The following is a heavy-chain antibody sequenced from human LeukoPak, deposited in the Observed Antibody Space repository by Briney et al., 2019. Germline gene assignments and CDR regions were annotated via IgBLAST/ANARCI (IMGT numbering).Heavy chain of an antibody. V-gene: IGHV3-30-3*01. CDR1: GFTFTTYS. J-gene: IGHJ4*02. CDR3: AREARDSPTFYCDY. D-gene: IGHD3-22*01. CDR2: ISYDGSNK. Sequence: GGSLRLSCAASGFTFTTYSMHWVRQAPGKGLEWVAVISYDGSNKYYADSVKGRFTISRDNSKNTLYLQVDSLRAEDTAVYYCAREARDSPTFYCDYWGQGTLVTVSS.